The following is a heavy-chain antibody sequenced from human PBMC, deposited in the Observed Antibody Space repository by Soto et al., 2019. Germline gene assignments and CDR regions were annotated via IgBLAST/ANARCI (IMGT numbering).Heavy chain of an antibody. CDR1: GGSISSYY. Sequence: SETLSLTCTVSGGSISSYYWSWIRQPPGKGLEWIGYIYYSGSTNYNPSLKSRVTISVDTSKNQFSLKLSSVTAADTAVYYCARASVGLRYFDWLPFPYYFDYWGQGTLVTVSS. CDR2: IYYSGST. V-gene: IGHV4-59*01. D-gene: IGHD3-9*01. J-gene: IGHJ4*02. CDR3: ARASVGLRYFDWLPFPYYFDY.